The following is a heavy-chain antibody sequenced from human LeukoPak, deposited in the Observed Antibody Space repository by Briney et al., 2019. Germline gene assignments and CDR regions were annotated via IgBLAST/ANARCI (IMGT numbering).Heavy chain of an antibody. Sequence: PSETLSPTCTVSGGSISSYYWSWIRQPPGKGLEWIGYIYYSGSTNYNPSLKSRVTISVDTSKNQFSLKLSSVTAADTAVYYCAREGGSSSWYAFDIWGQGTMVTVSS. CDR2: IYYSGST. J-gene: IGHJ3*02. CDR3: AREGGSSSWYAFDI. D-gene: IGHD6-13*01. V-gene: IGHV4-59*01. CDR1: GGSISSYY.